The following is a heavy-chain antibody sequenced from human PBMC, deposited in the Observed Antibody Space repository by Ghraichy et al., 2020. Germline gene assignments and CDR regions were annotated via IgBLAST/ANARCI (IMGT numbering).Heavy chain of an antibody. D-gene: IGHD6-13*01. CDR2: MDPNSGNT. J-gene: IGHJ6*02. V-gene: IGHV1-8*01. CDR1: GYTFTSYD. Sequence: ASVKVSCKASGYTFTSYDINWVRQATGQGLEWMGWMDPNSGNTGYAQKFQGRVTMTRNTSISTAYMELSSLRSEDTAVYYCATYSSSWIPISYYYYYYGMDVWGQGTTVTVSS. CDR3: ATYSSSWIPISYYYYYYGMDV.